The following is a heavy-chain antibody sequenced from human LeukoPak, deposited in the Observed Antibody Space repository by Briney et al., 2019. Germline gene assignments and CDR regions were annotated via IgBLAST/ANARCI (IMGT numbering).Heavy chain of an antibody. CDR2: IYTSGST. D-gene: IGHD3-3*01. J-gene: IGHJ4*02. V-gene: IGHV4-61*02. CDR3: ARGYYDFWSGYPSFDY. Sequence: SQTLSLTCTVSGGSISSGSYYWSWIRQPAGKGLEWIGRIYTSGSTNYNPSLKSRVTISVDTSKNQFSLKLSSVTAADTAVYYCARGYYDFWSGYPSFDYWGQGILVTVSS. CDR1: GGSISSGSYY.